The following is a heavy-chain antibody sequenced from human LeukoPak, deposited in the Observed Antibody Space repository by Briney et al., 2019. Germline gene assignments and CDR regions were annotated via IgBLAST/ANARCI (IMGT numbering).Heavy chain of an antibody. D-gene: IGHD6-25*01. Sequence: SDTLSLTCAVYGGSYSGFYWSWIRHVPGKGLEWIGEINYTGSTSYNPSLKSRVTISVDTSQNQFFLLLTSVTAADTAVYYCARVAGYLPTRWFDPWGQGTHVTVSS. J-gene: IGHJ5*02. CDR1: GGSYSGFY. CDR2: INYTGST. V-gene: IGHV4-34*01. CDR3: ARVAGYLPTRWFDP.